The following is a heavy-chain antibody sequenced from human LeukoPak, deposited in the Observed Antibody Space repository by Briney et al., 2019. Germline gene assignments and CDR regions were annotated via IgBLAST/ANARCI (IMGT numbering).Heavy chain of an antibody. D-gene: IGHD1-26*01. V-gene: IGHV3-30*04. Sequence: PGGSLRLSCAASGFTFSTYAMNWVRQAPGKGLEWVAVISDDGRHNYYADSVKGRFTISRDNSKSTLYLQMNSLRDDDSAAYFCARGYFGSPTGRYFDPWGPGNPGTLSP. J-gene: IGHJ4*02. CDR3: ARGYFGSPTGRYFDP. CDR2: ISDDGRHN. CDR1: GFTFSTYA.